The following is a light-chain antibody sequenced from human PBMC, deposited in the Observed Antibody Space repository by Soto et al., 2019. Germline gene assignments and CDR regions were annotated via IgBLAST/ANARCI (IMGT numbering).Light chain of an antibody. CDR3: CSYTTTSTFV. V-gene: IGLV2-14*03. CDR2: EVF. Sequence: QSALTQPAYVSGSPGQSITISCTGTSSDVGGYNYVSRYQQHPGKVPKLMIYEVFRRPSGISDRFSGSKSGNTASLTISGLQAEDEADYYCCSYTTTSTFVFGGGTKVTVL. CDR1: SSDVGGYNY. J-gene: IGLJ2*01.